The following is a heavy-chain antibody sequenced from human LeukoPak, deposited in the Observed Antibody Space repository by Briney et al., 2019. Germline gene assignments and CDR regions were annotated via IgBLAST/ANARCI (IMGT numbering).Heavy chain of an antibody. J-gene: IGHJ3*02. CDR1: GFTFSSYS. CDR3: ARDHGLGYCSSTSCYKGLTAFDI. Sequence: GGSLRLSCAASGFTFSSYSMNWVRQAPGKGLEWVSSISSSGSTIYYADSVKGRFTISRDNAKSSLYLQMNSLRAEDTAVYYCARDHGLGYCSSTSCYKGLTAFDIWGQGTMVTVSS. CDR2: ISSSGSTI. D-gene: IGHD2-2*02. V-gene: IGHV3-48*04.